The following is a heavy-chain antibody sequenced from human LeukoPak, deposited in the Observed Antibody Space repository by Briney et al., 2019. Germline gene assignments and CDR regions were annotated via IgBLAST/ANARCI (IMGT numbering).Heavy chain of an antibody. V-gene: IGHV4-59*08. CDR2: IYYSGST. D-gene: IGHD1-26*01. CDR1: GGSISSYY. J-gene: IGHJ3*02. Sequence: ASETLSLTCTVSGGSISSYYWSWIRQPPGEGLEWIGYIYYSGSTNYNPSLKGRVTISVDTSKNQFSLKLSSVTAADTAVYYCARQGGSPREDAFDIWGQGTMVTVSS. CDR3: ARQGGSPREDAFDI.